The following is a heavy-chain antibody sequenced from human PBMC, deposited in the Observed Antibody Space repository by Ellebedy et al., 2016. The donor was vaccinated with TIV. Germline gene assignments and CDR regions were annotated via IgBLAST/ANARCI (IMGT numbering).Heavy chain of an antibody. V-gene: IGHV4-31*03. CDR3: ARTGYSSSWYDAGYGMDV. CDR2: IYYSGST. J-gene: IGHJ6*02. D-gene: IGHD6-13*01. CDR1: GGSISSGGYY. Sequence: SETLSLXXTVSGGSISSGGYYWSWIRQHPGKGLEWIGYIYYSGSTYYNPSLKSRVTISVDTSKNQFSLKLSSVTAADTAVYYCARTGYSSSWYDAGYGMDVWGQGTTVTVSS.